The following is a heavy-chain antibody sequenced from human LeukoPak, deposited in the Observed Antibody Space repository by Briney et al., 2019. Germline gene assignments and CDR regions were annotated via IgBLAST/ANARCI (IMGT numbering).Heavy chain of an antibody. CDR3: AKDSERMVRGVMSAFDI. V-gene: IGHV3-30*18. CDR2: ISYDGSNK. J-gene: IGHJ3*02. CDR1: GFTFSSYA. Sequence: GGSLRLSCAASGFTFSSYAMHWVRQPPGKGLEWVAVISYDGSNKYYADSVKGRFTISRDNSKNTLYLQMNSLRAEDTAVYYCAKDSERMVRGVMSAFDIWGQGTMVTVSS. D-gene: IGHD3-10*01.